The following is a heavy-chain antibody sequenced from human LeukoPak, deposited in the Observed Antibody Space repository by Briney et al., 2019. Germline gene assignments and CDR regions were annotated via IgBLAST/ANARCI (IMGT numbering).Heavy chain of an antibody. CDR2: INEDGSEK. Sequence: GGSLRLSCAASGFTFNNFWMSWVRQAPGKGLEWVANINEDGSEKYYVDSVKGRFTISRDNADNSLYLQMNSLRAEDTAVYYCATFYGSGRGAFDIWGQGTMVTVSS. CDR1: GFTFNNFW. D-gene: IGHD3-10*01. CDR3: ATFYGSGRGAFDI. V-gene: IGHV3-7*01. J-gene: IGHJ3*02.